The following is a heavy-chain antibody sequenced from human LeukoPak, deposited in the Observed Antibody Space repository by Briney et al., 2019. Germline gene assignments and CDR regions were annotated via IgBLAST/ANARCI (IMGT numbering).Heavy chain of an antibody. CDR2: ISGSGGST. D-gene: IGHD3-10*01. J-gene: IGHJ4*02. CDR1: GFTFSTYA. V-gene: IGHV3-23*01. CDR3: AKDPLQYGSGSYYFDY. Sequence: GGSLRLSCAASGFTFSTYAMSWVRQAPGKGLEWVSSISGSGGSTYYAGSVRGRFTVSRDNSKNTLYLQMNSLRAEDTAVYYCAKDPLQYGSGSYYFDYWGQGTLVTVSS.